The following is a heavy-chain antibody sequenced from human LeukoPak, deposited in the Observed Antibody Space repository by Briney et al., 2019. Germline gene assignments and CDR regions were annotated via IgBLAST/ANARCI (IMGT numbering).Heavy chain of an antibody. CDR1: GGSFSGYY. Sequence: SETLSLTCAVYGGSFSGYYWSWIRQPPWKGLEWIGEINHSGSTNYNPSLKSRVTISVDTSKNQFSLKLSSVTAADTAVYYCARDQYSSSWYAPYYYYGMDVWGQGTTVTVSS. CDR3: ARDQYSSSWYAPYYYYGMDV. CDR2: INHSGST. D-gene: IGHD6-13*01. J-gene: IGHJ6*02. V-gene: IGHV4-34*01.